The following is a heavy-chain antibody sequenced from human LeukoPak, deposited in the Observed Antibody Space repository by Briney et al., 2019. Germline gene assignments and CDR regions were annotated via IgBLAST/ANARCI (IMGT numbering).Heavy chain of an antibody. V-gene: IGHV3-21*04. J-gene: IGHJ3*02. CDR3: AKDIDIAAAGKGAFDI. D-gene: IGHD6-13*01. CDR2: ISSSSSYI. CDR1: GFTFSSYS. Sequence: GGSLRLSCAASGFTFSSYSMNWVRQAPGKGLEWVSSISSSSSYIYYADSVKGRFTISRDNAKNSLYLQMNSLRAEDMALYYCAKDIDIAAAGKGAFDIWGQGTMVTVSS.